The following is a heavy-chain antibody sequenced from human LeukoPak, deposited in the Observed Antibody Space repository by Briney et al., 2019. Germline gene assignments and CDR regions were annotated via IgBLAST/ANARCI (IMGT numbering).Heavy chain of an antibody. CDR2: TYYRAKWNY. J-gene: IGHJ3*02. CDR1: GDSVSINTAT. D-gene: IGHD4-11*01. V-gene: IGHV6-1*01. CDR3: ARDKAVIGARGAFDM. Sequence: SPTLSLTFAISGDSVSINTATWNWVRQSPARGLEWLGRTYYRAKWNYNNAVTVRRRITMNPDKPQNEFSLQLNSVTPEDTAVYYCARDKAVIGARGAFDMWGQGTTVTVSS.